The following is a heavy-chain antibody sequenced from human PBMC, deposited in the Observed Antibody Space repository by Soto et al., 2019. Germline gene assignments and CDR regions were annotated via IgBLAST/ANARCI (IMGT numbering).Heavy chain of an antibody. J-gene: IGHJ4*02. CDR3: TADLPTPIPQVDH. Sequence: GSLRLSCAASGFTFSSYGMHWVRQAPGKGLEWVAVISYDGSNKYYADSVKGRFTISRDDSKDTVYLQMNSLKTEDTAVYYCTADLPTPIPQVDHWGQGTLVTVSS. D-gene: IGHD2-21*01. V-gene: IGHV3-30*03. CDR2: ISYDGSNK. CDR1: GFTFSSYG.